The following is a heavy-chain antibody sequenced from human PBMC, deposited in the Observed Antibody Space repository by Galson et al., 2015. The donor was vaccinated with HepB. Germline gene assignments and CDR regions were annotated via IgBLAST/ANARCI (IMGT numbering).Heavy chain of an antibody. J-gene: IGHJ4*02. D-gene: IGHD6-19*01. Sequence: QSGAEVKKPGESLKISCKASGYTFTGYYMHWVRQAPGQGLEWMGWINPNSGGTNYAQKFQGRVTMTRDTSISTAYMELSRLRSDDTAVYYCARDLLRGSKQWLGTVGYWGQGTLVTVSS. CDR3: ARDLLRGSKQWLGTVGY. CDR2: INPNSGGT. V-gene: IGHV1-2*02. CDR1: GYTFTGYY.